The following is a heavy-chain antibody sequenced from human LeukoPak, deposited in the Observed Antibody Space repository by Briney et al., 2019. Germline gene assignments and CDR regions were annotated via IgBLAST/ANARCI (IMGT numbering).Heavy chain of an antibody. J-gene: IGHJ5*02. CDR3: ATALGGTTNWNH. CDR1: GYNFINYW. Sequence: GESLKISCKGSGYNFINYWIGWVRQTPGKGLEWMGIISLSNSDTRYSPSFQGQVTISADKSIGTAYMEWTSLKASDTAMYYCATALGGTTNWNHWGQETLVTVSS. D-gene: IGHD1-1*01. CDR2: ISLSNSDT. V-gene: IGHV5-51*01.